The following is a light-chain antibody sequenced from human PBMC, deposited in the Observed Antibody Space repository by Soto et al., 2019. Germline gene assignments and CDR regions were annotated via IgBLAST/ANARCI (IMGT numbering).Light chain of an antibody. CDR2: GAS. Sequence: EIVMTQSPATLSVSPGERATLSCRASQSVSSNLAWYQQKPGQAPRRLIYGASTRATGIPARFSGSGSGTEFTLTISSLHSEDFAVYYCQQYNNWPHTFGQGTKLEIK. CDR1: QSVSSN. CDR3: QQYNNWPHT. V-gene: IGKV3-15*01. J-gene: IGKJ2*01.